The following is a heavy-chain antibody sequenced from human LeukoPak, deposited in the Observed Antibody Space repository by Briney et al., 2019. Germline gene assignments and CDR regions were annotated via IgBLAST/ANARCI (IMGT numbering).Heavy chain of an antibody. Sequence: PSETLSLTCTVSGGSISSYYWSWIRQPPGKGLEWIGYIYYSGSTNYNPSLKSRVTISVDTSKNQFSLKLSSVTAADTAVYYCARWGPGYSSGWYGGYWGQGTLVTVSS. CDR1: GGSISSYY. CDR3: ARWGPGYSSGWYGGY. D-gene: IGHD6-19*01. CDR2: IYYSGST. J-gene: IGHJ4*02. V-gene: IGHV4-59*01.